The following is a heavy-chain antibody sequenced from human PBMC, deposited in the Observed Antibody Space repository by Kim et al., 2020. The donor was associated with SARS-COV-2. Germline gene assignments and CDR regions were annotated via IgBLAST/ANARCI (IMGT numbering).Heavy chain of an antibody. CDR3: NIVFDRGLDY. Sequence: GGSLRLSCAASGFTFNNVWMSCVRQAPGKGLEWVGRIKSETDGGTTDYGATVKGRFTISRDDSKNTVNLQMTNLKTEDAAVYYCNIVFDRGLDYWGQGALVTVSS. CDR1: GFTFNNVW. V-gene: IGHV3-15*01. CDR2: IKSETDGGTT. D-gene: IGHD2-15*01. J-gene: IGHJ4*02.